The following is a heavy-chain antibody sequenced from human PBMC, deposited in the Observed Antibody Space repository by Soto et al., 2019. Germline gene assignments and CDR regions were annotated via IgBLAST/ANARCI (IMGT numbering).Heavy chain of an antibody. CDR3: AIVTCSSTSCYYYYYYGMDV. Sequence: GESLKISCKGSGYSLTSYWIGWVRQMPGKGLEWMGIIYPGDSDTRYSPSFQGQVTISADKSISTAYLQWSSLKASDTAMYYCAIVTCSSTSCYYYYYYGMDVWGQGTTVTVSS. J-gene: IGHJ6*02. D-gene: IGHD2-2*01. V-gene: IGHV5-51*01. CDR1: GYSLTSYW. CDR2: IYPGDSDT.